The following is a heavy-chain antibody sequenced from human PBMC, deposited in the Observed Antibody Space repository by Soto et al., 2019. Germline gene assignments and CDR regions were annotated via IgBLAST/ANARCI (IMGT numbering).Heavy chain of an antibody. CDR2: IYSSGAT. Sequence: SETLSLTCTVAGGSISGFYWSWVRQPAGKGLEWIGRIYSSGATKYNPSIRNRVTMSVDTSTDQYSLNLASMTAADTAVYFCARGPFCGNDCYFDVWGQGTQVTVSS. D-gene: IGHD2-21*02. V-gene: IGHV4-4*07. J-gene: IGHJ4*02. CDR3: ARGPFCGNDCYFDV. CDR1: GGSISGFY.